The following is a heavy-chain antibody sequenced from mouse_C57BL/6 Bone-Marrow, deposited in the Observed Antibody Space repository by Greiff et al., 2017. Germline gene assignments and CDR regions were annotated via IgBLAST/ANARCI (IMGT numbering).Heavy chain of an antibody. J-gene: IGHJ2*01. CDR3: SSFDGNYFDF. Sequence: EVQLQQSGAELVRPGASVKLSCTASGFNIKDDYIHWVKQRPEQGLEWIGWIDPEIGDTEYASKFQGKATITSDTSSNTAYLQLSSLTSEDTAAYYCSSFDGNYFDFWGQGPPLTVAS. V-gene: IGHV14-4*01. CDR2: IDPEIGDT. CDR1: GFNIKDDY. D-gene: IGHD2-3*01.